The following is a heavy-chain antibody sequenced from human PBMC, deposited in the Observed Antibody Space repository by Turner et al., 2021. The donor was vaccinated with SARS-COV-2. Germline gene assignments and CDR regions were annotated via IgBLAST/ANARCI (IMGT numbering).Heavy chain of an antibody. CDR3: AKAGFGYSSGWGYFDY. Sequence: VQLVDSGGGVVQPGWSLRLSCAASGFTFSRYGRHWVRPAPGKGLEWVAAIWYDGSNKYYADSVKGRFTISRDNSKNTLYLQMNSLRAEDTAVYYCAKAGFGYSSGWGYFDYWGQGTLVTVSS. CDR2: IWYDGSNK. D-gene: IGHD6-19*01. J-gene: IGHJ4*02. CDR1: GFTFSRYG. V-gene: IGHV3-33*06.